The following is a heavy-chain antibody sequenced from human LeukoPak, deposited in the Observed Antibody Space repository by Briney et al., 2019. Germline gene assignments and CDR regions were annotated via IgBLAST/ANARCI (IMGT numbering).Heavy chain of an antibody. CDR1: GGSISSSSYY. Sequence: SETLSLTCTVSGGSISSSSYYWSWIRQPPGKGLEWIGYIYYSGSTSYNPSLKSRVTISVDTSKNQFSLKLSSVTAADTAVYYCARGEYYFDYWGQGMLVTVSS. CDR3: ARGEYYFDY. J-gene: IGHJ4*02. V-gene: IGHV4-61*01. CDR2: IYYSGST. D-gene: IGHD3-16*01.